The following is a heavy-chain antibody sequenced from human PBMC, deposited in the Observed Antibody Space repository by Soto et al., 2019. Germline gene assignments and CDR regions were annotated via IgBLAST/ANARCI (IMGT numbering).Heavy chain of an antibody. Sequence: QVQLVQSGAEVKKPGSSVKVSCKASGGTFSSYAISWVRQAPGQGLGWMGGIIPIFGTANYAQKFQGRVTITADESTSTAYMELSSLRSEDTAVYYCARDLIVGATGYYGMDVWGQGTTVTVSS. J-gene: IGHJ6*02. D-gene: IGHD1-26*01. CDR2: IIPIFGTA. CDR3: ARDLIVGATGYYGMDV. CDR1: GGTFSSYA. V-gene: IGHV1-69*01.